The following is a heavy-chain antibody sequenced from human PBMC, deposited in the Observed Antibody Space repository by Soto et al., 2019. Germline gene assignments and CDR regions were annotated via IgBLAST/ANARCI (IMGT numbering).Heavy chain of an antibody. CDR1: GGSISSYY. D-gene: IGHD4-17*01. CDR3: ARDLYGDYAGYDY. Sequence: PSETLSLTCTFSGGSISSYYWSLIRQPPGKGLEWIGYIYYSGSTNYNPSLKSRVTISVDTSKNQFSLKLSSVTAADTAVYYCARDLYGDYAGYDYWGQGTLVTVSS. V-gene: IGHV4-59*01. CDR2: IYYSGST. J-gene: IGHJ4*02.